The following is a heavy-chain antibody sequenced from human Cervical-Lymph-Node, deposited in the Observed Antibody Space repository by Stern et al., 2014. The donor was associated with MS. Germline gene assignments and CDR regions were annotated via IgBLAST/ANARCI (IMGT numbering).Heavy chain of an antibody. CDR2: ISYDGNHK. CDR3: ARDYEDTSMLFDH. CDR1: GFTFSSYG. V-gene: IGHV3-30*03. D-gene: IGHD2-8*01. J-gene: IGHJ4*02. Sequence: VQLVESGGAVVQPGRALRFSCAASGFTFSSYGMHWVRQAPGKGLEGVTVISYDGNHKYYAASVKGRFTISRDNSKNTLHLQMNSVTPDDTAIYYCARDYEDTSMLFDHWGQGTLVTVSS.